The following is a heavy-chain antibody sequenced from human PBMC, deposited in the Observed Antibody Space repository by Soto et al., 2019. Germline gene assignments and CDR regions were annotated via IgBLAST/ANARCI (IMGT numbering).Heavy chain of an antibody. J-gene: IGHJ4*02. Sequence: QVQLVQSGAEVKKPGSSVKVSCKASGGTFSSYAISWVRQAPGQGLEWMGGIIPIFGTANYAQKFQGRVTITADEYTRTAYMELSSLRSEDTAVYYCASRLDDCSSTSCYTGMAYWGQGTLVTVSS. CDR3: ASRLDDCSSTSCYTGMAY. D-gene: IGHD2-2*02. CDR2: IIPIFGTA. CDR1: GGTFSSYA. V-gene: IGHV1-69*01.